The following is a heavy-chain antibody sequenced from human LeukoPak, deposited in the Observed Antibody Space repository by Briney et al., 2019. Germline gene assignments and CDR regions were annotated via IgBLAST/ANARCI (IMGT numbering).Heavy chain of an antibody. CDR3: ARGSRYCSTTSCWEFDY. V-gene: IGHV1-2*02. J-gene: IGHJ4*02. D-gene: IGHD2-2*01. Sequence: SGGTNYAQQFQGRVTMNRDTSIRKAYMEVNRLRSDDTAVYYCARGSRYCSTTSCWEFDYWGQGTLVTVSS. CDR2: SGGT.